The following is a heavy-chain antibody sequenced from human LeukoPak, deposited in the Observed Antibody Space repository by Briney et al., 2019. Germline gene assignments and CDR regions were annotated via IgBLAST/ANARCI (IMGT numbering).Heavy chain of an antibody. J-gene: IGHJ4*02. V-gene: IGHV1-18*01. CDR2: VNAYNGKT. CDR3: ARDTPQHLKRFDD. D-gene: IGHD6-13*01. CDR1: GYTFTRFF. Sequence: GASVKVSCKVSGYTFTRFFFSWVRQAPGHGLEWMGRVNAYNGKTEYSQKFQGRVTMTRETSSSTLHLELRSLGYDDTAVYFCARDTPQHLKRFDDWGQGTLVSVSS.